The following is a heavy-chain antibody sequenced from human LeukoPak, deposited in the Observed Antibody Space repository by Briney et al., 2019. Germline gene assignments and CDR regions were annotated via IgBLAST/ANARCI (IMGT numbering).Heavy chain of an antibody. J-gene: IGHJ4*02. CDR2: FYVGGAT. V-gene: IGHV3-53*01. CDR3: ARGDGYKFCDY. Sequence: GGSLRLSCAVSGFSVTNNYMSWVRQAPGKGLEWVSVFYVGGATYYADSVKGRFTISRDNFDNTLYLQMKRLRAEDTAVYYCARGDGYKFCDYWGQGNLVTVSP. D-gene: IGHD5-24*01. CDR1: GFSVTNNY.